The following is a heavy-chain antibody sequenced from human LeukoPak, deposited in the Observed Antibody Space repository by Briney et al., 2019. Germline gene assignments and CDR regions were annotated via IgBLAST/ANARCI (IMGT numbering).Heavy chain of an antibody. CDR1: GYTFTSYG. V-gene: IGHV1-18*01. CDR2: ISAYNGNT. CDR3: AREGLPYSSGFFPSNNWFDS. D-gene: IGHD6-19*01. J-gene: IGHJ5*01. Sequence: ASVKVSCKASGYTFTSYGISWVRQAPGQGLEWMGWISAYNGNTNYAQKLQGRVTMTTDTSTSTAYMELRSLRSDDTAVYYCAREGLPYSSGFFPSNNWFDSWGQGTLVTVSS.